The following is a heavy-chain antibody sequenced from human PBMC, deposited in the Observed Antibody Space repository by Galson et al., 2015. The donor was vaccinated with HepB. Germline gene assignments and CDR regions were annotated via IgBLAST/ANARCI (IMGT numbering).Heavy chain of an antibody. V-gene: IGHV4-39*01. D-gene: IGHD4-17*01. CDR3: ARHPPSYGDLYWYFDL. CDR2: IYYSGST. Sequence: ETLSLTCTVSGGSISSSSYCWGWIRQPPGKGLEWIGSIYYSGSTYYNPSLKSRVTISVDTSKNQFPLKLSSVTAADTAVYYCARHPPSYGDLYWYFDLWGRGTLVTVSS. J-gene: IGHJ2*01. CDR1: GGSISSSSYC.